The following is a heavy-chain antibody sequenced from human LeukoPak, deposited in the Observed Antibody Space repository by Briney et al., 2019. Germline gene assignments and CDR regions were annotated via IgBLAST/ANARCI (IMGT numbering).Heavy chain of an antibody. CDR3: ARGGLLWFGELRYGMDV. J-gene: IGHJ6*02. CDR1: GFTFSSYA. CDR2: INHSGST. Sequence: GSLRLSCAASGFTFSSYAMSWIRQPPGKGLEWIGEINHSGSTNYNPSLKSRVTISVDTSKNQFSLKLSSVTAADTAVYYCARGGLLWFGELRYGMDVWGQGTTVTVSS. D-gene: IGHD3-10*01. V-gene: IGHV4-34*01.